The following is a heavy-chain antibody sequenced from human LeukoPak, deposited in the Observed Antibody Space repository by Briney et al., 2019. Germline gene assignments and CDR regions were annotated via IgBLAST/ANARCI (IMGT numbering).Heavy chain of an antibody. CDR1: GYTFTSYD. Sequence: GASVKVSCKACGYTFTSYDINWLGQAAGQGREWMGWMNPNSGNTGYAQKFQGRFTMTWDTSITTAYMELSSLRPEDTAVYYCAREYRHQPDWGQGTLVTVSS. D-gene: IGHD5-12*01. CDR3: AREYRHQPD. CDR2: MNPNSGNT. V-gene: IGHV1-8*01. J-gene: IGHJ4*02.